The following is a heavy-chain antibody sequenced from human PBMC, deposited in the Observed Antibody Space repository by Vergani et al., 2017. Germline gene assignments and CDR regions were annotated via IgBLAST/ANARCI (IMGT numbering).Heavy chain of an antibody. CDR1: GFTVSSNY. V-gene: IGHV3-53*02. CDR2: IYSGGST. J-gene: IGHJ6*03. Sequence: EVQLVETGGGLIQPGGSLRLSCAASGFTVSSNYMSWVRQAPGKGLEWVSGIYSGGSTYYADSVKGRFTISRDNSKNTLYLQMNSLRAEDTAVYYCARDRRYCXSTSCFYYYYYMDVWGKGTTVTVSS. CDR3: ARDRRYCXSTSCFYYYYYMDV. D-gene: IGHD2-2*01.